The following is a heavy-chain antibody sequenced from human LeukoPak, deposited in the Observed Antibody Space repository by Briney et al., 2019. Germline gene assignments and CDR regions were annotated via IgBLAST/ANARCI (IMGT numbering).Heavy chain of an antibody. CDR2: ISYDGSNK. V-gene: IGHV3-30*18. Sequence: PGGSLSLSCAASGFPFSSYGMHWVRQAPGKGLEWVAVISYDGSNKYYADSVKGRFTISRDNSKNTLYLQMNSLRAEDTAVYYCAKDFSSSWYFDYWGQGTLVTVSS. CDR1: GFPFSSYG. J-gene: IGHJ4*02. D-gene: IGHD6-13*01. CDR3: AKDFSSSWYFDY.